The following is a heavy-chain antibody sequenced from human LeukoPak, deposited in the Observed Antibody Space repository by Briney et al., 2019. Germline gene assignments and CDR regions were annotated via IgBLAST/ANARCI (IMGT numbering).Heavy chain of an antibody. CDR3: AITAITVADFDY. V-gene: IGHV4-39*01. CDR1: GGSISSSSYH. D-gene: IGHD6-19*01. Sequence: PSETLSLTCTISGGSISSSSYHWGWIRQPPGKGLEWIGSIYYSGSTYYNPSLKSRVTISVDTSKNQFSLKLSSVTAADTAVYYCAITAITVADFDYWGQGTLVTVSS. J-gene: IGHJ4*02. CDR2: IYYSGST.